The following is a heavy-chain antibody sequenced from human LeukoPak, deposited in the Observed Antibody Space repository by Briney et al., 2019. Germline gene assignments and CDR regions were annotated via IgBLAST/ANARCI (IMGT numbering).Heavy chain of an antibody. Sequence: KPSETLSLTWTVSGGSISSYYWSWIRQPPGKGLEWIGYIYYSGSTNYNPSLKTRVTISVDTPKNQFSLKLSSVTAADTAVYYWARVGLYCSGGSCYPNWFDPWGQGTLVTVSS. CDR3: ARVGLYCSGGSCYPNWFDP. V-gene: IGHV4-59*01. J-gene: IGHJ5*02. D-gene: IGHD2-15*01. CDR2: IYYSGST. CDR1: GGSISSYY.